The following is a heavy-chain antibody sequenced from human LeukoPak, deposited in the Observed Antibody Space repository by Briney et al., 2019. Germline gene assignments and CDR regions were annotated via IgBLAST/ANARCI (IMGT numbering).Heavy chain of an antibody. CDR1: GFTFSSYG. J-gene: IGHJ4*02. V-gene: IGHV3-33*01. CDR3: ARAQLYSTDIDY. D-gene: IGHD6-13*01. CDR2: IWYDGSNK. Sequence: PGGSLRLSCAASGFTFSSYGMPWVRQAPGKGLEWVAVIWYDGSNKYYADSVKGRFTISRDNSKNTLYLQMNSLRAEDTAVYYCARAQLYSTDIDYWGQGTLVTVSS.